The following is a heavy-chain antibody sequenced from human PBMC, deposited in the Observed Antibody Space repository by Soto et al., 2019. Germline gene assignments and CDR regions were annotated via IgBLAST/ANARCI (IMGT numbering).Heavy chain of an antibody. J-gene: IGHJ6*02. V-gene: IGHV4-4*02. CDR3: ARDLFDSNYRNYYYYGMDV. Sequence: SETLSLTCAVSGGSISSSNWWSWVRQPPGKGLEWIGHIFYSGSTNYNPALKSRVTISVDTSKNQFSLKLSSVTAADTAVYYCARDLFDSNYRNYYYYGMDVWGQGTTVTVSS. CDR1: GGSISSSNW. CDR2: IFYSGST. D-gene: IGHD4-4*01.